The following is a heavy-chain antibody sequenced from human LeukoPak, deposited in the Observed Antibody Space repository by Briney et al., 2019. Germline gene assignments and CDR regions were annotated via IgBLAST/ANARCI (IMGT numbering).Heavy chain of an antibody. J-gene: IGHJ6*02. D-gene: IGHD2-2*01. V-gene: IGHV3-21*01. CDR2: ISSSSSNI. CDR3: ARYCSPISRTSCYGVSSYGMDV. CDR1: GFTFSSYS. Sequence: GGSLRLSCAASGFTFSSYSMNWVRQAPGKGLEWVSCISSSSSNIYYADSVKGRFTISRDNAKNSLYLEMSSLRAEDTAVYYCARYCSPISRTSCYGVSSYGMDVWGQGTTVTVSS.